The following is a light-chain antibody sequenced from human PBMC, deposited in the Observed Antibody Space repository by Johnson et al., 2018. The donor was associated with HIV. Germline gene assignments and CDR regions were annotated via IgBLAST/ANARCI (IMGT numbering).Light chain of an antibody. J-gene: IGLJ1*01. CDR2: DNN. CDR1: SSNVGSSF. V-gene: IGLV1-51*01. Sequence: QSVLTQPPSVSAAPGQTVTISCSGSSSNVGSSFVSWYRQVPGTAPKLLIYDNNKLPSGIPDRFSGSKSGTSATLGITGLQTGDEADYYCGTWDSSLSAFYVFGTGTKVTVL. CDR3: GTWDSSLSAFYV.